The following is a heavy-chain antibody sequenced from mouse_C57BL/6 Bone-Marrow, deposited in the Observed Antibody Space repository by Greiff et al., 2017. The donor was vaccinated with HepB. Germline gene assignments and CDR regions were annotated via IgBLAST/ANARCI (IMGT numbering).Heavy chain of an antibody. Sequence: VKLQESGAELVRPGSSVKLSCKASGYTFTSYWMHWVKQRPIQGLEWIGNIDPSDSETHYNQKFKDKATLTVAKSSSTAYMQLSSLTSEDSAVYYCARVYDPAWFAYWGQGTLVTVSA. CDR3: ARVYDPAWFAY. J-gene: IGHJ3*01. D-gene: IGHD2-12*01. V-gene: IGHV1-52*01. CDR2: IDPSDSET. CDR1: GYTFTSYW.